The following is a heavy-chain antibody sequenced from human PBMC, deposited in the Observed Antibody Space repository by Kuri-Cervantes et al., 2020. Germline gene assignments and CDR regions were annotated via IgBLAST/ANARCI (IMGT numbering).Heavy chain of an antibody. D-gene: IGHD5-24*01. CDR2: MSGRTGTDRK. Sequence: GESLKISCAAFGFDFYTYAMTWVRQAPGKGMEWVSGMSGRTGTDRKFYADSVRGRFTISRDNSKNTLYLQMNSLRAEDTAVYYCAKGDYYYYYMDVWGKGTTVTVSS. CDR1: GFDFYTYA. V-gene: IGHV3-23*01. CDR3: AKGDYYYYYMDV. J-gene: IGHJ6*03.